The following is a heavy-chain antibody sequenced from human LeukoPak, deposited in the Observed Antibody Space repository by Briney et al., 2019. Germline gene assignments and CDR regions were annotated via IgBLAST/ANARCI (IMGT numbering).Heavy chain of an antibody. CDR1: RFTFSNYW. CDR2: IKEDGSEK. Sequence: GGSLRLSCAISRFTFSNYWMSWVRQAPGRGLEWVANIKEDGSEKNYVDSVKGRFTISRDNAKNSLYLQMNSLRAGDTAIYYCARDWGAAGLWDYWGQGTLVTVSS. V-gene: IGHV3-7*05. D-gene: IGHD6-13*01. CDR3: ARDWGAAGLWDY. J-gene: IGHJ4*02.